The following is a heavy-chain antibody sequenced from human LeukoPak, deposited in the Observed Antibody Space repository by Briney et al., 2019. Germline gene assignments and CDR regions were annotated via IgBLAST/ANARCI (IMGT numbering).Heavy chain of an antibody. Sequence: AGGSLRLSCAASGFTFSSYSMNWVRQAPGKGLEWVGRTRNKANGYTTEYAASVKGRFTISRDDSKNSLYLQMNSLKTEDTAVYYCARAVPVGYYFDYWGQGTLVTVSS. CDR1: GFTFSSYS. V-gene: IGHV3-72*01. CDR3: ARAVPVGYYFDY. D-gene: IGHD4-17*01. J-gene: IGHJ4*02. CDR2: TRNKANGYTT.